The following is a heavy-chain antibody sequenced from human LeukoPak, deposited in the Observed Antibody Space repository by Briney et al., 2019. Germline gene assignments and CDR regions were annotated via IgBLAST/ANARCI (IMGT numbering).Heavy chain of an antibody. J-gene: IGHJ2*01. CDR1: GGSITTSSYY. V-gene: IGHV4-39*01. CDR2: IYYSAST. D-gene: IGHD2/OR15-2a*01. Sequence: SETLSLTCTVSGGSITTSSYYWGWIRQPPGKGLEWIGIIYYSASTYYNPSLKGRVTISVDTSKNQFSLKLSSVTAADTAVYYCARAFRARYFDLWGRGTLVTVSS. CDR3: ARAFRARYFDL.